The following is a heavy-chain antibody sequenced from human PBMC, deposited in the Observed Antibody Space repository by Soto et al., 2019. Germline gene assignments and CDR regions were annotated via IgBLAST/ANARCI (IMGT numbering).Heavy chain of an antibody. CDR2: ISNDGSNK. Sequence: QVQLVESGGGVVQPGRSLRLSCAASGFTFSSYGMHWVRQAPGKGLEWVAVISNDGSNKYYADSVKGRFTISRDNSKNTLYLQMNSLRAEDTAVYYCATQITVDAFDTWGQGTMVTVSS. CDR3: ATQITVDAFDT. V-gene: IGHV3-30*03. CDR1: GFTFSSYG. D-gene: IGHD3-10*01. J-gene: IGHJ3*02.